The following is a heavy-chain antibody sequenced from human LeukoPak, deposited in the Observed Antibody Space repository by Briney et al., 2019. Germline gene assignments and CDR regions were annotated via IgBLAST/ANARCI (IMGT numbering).Heavy chain of an antibody. CDR2: ITSSSGTI. D-gene: IGHD1-26*01. V-gene: IGHV3-48*01. Sequence: PGGSLRLSCAASGFTFSSYSMNWVRQAPGKGLEWVSYITSSSGTIYYTDSVKGRFTISRDNAENSLYLQMNSLRAEDTAVYYCVRAMGATVFDYWGQGTLVTVSS. J-gene: IGHJ4*02. CDR1: GFTFSSYS. CDR3: VRAMGATVFDY.